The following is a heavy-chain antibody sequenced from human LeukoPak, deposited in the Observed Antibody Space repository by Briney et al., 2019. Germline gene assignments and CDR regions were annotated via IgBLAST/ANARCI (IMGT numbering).Heavy chain of an antibody. CDR1: GGTFSKYA. V-gene: IGHV1-69*04. D-gene: IGHD3-9*01. CDR2: IVPIVGIS. CDR3: ARGSPRNYDILTGYWSGENWFDP. Sequence: SVKVSCKASGGTFSKYAINWVRQAPGQGLEWMGRIVPIVGISNYALKFQGRVMITADKSMSTAYMELSSLRSEDTAVYYCARGSPRNYDILTGYWSGENWFDPWGQGTLVTVSS. J-gene: IGHJ5*02.